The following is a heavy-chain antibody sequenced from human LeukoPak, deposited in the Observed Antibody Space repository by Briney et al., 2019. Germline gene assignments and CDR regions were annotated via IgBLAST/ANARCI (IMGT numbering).Heavy chain of an antibody. CDR3: ARDLLVRGVRFDP. D-gene: IGHD3-10*01. CDR1: GFTFSSYA. V-gene: IGHV3-74*01. Sequence: GGSLRLSCAASGFTFSSYAMTWVRQAPGKGLVWVSRINSDGSSTTYADSVKGRFTISRDNAKNTLYLQMNSLRAEDTAVYYCARDLLVRGVRFDPWGQGTQVTVSS. CDR2: INSDGSST. J-gene: IGHJ5*02.